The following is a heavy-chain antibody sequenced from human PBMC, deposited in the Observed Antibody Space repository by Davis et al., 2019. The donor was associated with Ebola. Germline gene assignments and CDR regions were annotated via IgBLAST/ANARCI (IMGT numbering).Heavy chain of an antibody. J-gene: IGHJ5*02. CDR2: IYTSGST. D-gene: IGHD2-2*01. V-gene: IGHV4-4*07. CDR3: ARVARYQLPSRWFDP. CDR1: GGSISSYY. Sequence: PSETLSLTCTVSGGSISSYYWSWIRQPAGKGLEWIGRIYTSGSTNYNPSLKSRVTMSVDTSKNQFSLKLSSVTAADTAVYYCARVARYQLPSRWFDPWGQGTLVTVSS.